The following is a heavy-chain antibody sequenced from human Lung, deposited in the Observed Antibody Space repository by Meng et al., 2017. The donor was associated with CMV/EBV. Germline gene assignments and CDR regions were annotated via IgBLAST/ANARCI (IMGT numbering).Heavy chain of an antibody. J-gene: IGHJ5*02. CDR3: ARASYGSGSPLGESWFDP. CDR1: GRSLSSVGSY. Sequence: HVAPQGSGPALVNSSPTLSLTCTFAGRSLSSVGSYWSWIRQHPGKGMEWFGNIHSSGSTYYNPSLRSRLTLSVDPSKNHFSLKLSSVTAADTAVYYCARASYGSGSPLGESWFDPWGQGTLVTVSS. CDR2: IHSSGST. D-gene: IGHD3-10*01. V-gene: IGHV4-31*03.